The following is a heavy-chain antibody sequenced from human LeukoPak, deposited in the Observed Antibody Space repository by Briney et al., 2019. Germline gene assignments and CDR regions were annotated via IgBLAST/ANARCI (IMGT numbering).Heavy chain of an antibody. D-gene: IGHD3-3*01. CDR1: GFTFSSCS. CDR2: ISSDSVYK. Sequence: PGGSLRLSWAASGFTFSSCSMNWVRQAPGKGLEWVSSISSDSVYKYYTDSVKGRFTISRDNAKNLLYLQMNSLRAEDTAVYYCARGGVAWSRDYWGQGTLVTVSS. V-gene: IGHV3-21*01. CDR3: ARGGVAWSRDY. J-gene: IGHJ4*02.